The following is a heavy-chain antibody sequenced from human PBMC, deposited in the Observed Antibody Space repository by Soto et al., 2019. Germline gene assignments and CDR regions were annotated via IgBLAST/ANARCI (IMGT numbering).Heavy chain of an antibody. CDR2: ISPYNGNT. Sequence: ASVKVSCKASGYTFTNYGISWVRQAPGQGLEWMGWISPYNGNTKYPQKLQGRVTMTTDTSTRTSYMELRSLRSDDTAVYFCARDGDRCTSTRCSPWPDTHFDLWGRGTLVNVS. CDR1: GYTFTNYG. V-gene: IGHV1-18*01. D-gene: IGHD2-2*01. CDR3: ARDGDRCTSTRCSPWPDTHFDL. J-gene: IGHJ2*01.